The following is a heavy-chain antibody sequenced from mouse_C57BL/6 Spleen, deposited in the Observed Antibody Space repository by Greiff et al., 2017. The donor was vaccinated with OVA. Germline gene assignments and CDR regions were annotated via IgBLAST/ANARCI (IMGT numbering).Heavy chain of an antibody. Sequence: EVKLMESGGGLVKPGGSLKLSCAASGFTFSDYGMHWVRQAPEKGLEWVAYISSGSSTIYYADTVKGRFTISRDNAKNTLFLQMTSLRSEDTAMYYCARPYDYDVGWFAYWGQGILVTVSA. CDR3: ARPYDYDVGWFAY. V-gene: IGHV5-17*01. J-gene: IGHJ3*01. D-gene: IGHD2-4*01. CDR1: GFTFSDYG. CDR2: ISSGSSTI.